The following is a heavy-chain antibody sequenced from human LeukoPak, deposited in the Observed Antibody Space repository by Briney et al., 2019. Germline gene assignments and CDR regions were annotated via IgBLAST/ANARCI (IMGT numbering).Heavy chain of an antibody. CDR1: GGSFSGYY. CDR2: INHSGST. CDR3: ACHCSGGSCYYDDFDY. J-gene: IGHJ4*02. D-gene: IGHD2-15*01. Sequence: PSETLSLTCAVYGGSFSGYYWSWIRQPPGKGLEWIGEINHSGSTNYNPSLKSRVTISVDTSKNQFSLKLSSVTAADTAVYYCACHCSGGSCYYDDFDYWGQGTLVTVSS. V-gene: IGHV4-34*01.